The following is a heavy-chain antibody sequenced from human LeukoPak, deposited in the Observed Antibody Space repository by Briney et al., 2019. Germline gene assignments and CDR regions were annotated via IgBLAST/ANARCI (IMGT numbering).Heavy chain of an antibody. CDR1: GGSFSGYY. CDR2: INHSGST. CDR3: ATLGEYYDSSGYYYN. V-gene: IGHV4-34*01. J-gene: IGHJ4*02. Sequence: SETLSLTCAVYGGSFSGYYWSWIRQPPGKGLEWLGEINHSGSTYYNPSLKSRVTISVDSSKNQFSLKLTSVTAADTAVYYCATLGEYYDSSGYYYNWGQGTLVTVSS. D-gene: IGHD3-22*01.